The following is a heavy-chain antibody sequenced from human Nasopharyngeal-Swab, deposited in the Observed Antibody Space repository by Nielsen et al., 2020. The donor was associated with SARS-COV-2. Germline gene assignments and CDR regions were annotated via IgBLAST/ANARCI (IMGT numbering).Heavy chain of an antibody. Sequence: GGSLRLSCAASGFTFDDFTMHWVRQAPGRGLEWVSLIRWDGAFTHYADSVKGRFTISRDNSKNSLYLQMNGLRPEDTAFYYCAKDDSGWVGYFHSWGRGTLVTVSS. V-gene: IGHV3-43*01. J-gene: IGHJ4*02. D-gene: IGHD2-15*01. CDR3: AKDDSGWVGYFHS. CDR2: IRWDGAFT. CDR1: GFTFDDFT.